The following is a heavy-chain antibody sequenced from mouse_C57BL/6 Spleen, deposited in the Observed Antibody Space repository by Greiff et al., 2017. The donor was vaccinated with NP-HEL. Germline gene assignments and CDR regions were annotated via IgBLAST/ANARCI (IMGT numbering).Heavy chain of an antibody. CDR2: ISYDGSN. D-gene: IGHD1-1*01. CDR3: ARDYYGSSPFAY. Sequence: EVQLQESGPGLVKPSQSLSLTCSVTGYSITSGYYWNWIRQFPGNILEWMVYISYDGSNNYNPSLKNRISITRDTSKNQFFLKLNSVTTEDTATYYCARDYYGSSPFAYWGQGTLVTVS. V-gene: IGHV3-6*01. CDR1: GYSITSGYY. J-gene: IGHJ3*01.